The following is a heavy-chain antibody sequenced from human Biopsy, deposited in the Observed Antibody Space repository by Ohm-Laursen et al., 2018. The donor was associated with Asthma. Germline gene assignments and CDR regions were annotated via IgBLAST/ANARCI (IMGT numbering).Heavy chain of an antibody. CDR1: GFSLSTSGVG. Sequence: TQTLTLTCTFSGFSLSTSGVGVGWIRQPPGKALEWLALINLNDNKRYSPSLKSRLTITKDTSKNLVVLTMTNMDPVDTATYYCAHRRHGPSVEYYYDSSGYSPFDYWGQGTLVPVSS. J-gene: IGHJ4*02. V-gene: IGHV2-5*01. D-gene: IGHD3-22*01. CDR3: AHRRHGPSVEYYYDSSGYSPFDY. CDR2: INLNDNK.